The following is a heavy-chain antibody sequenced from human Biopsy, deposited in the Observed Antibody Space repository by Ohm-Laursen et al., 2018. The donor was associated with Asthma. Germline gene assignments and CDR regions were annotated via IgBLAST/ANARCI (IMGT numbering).Heavy chain of an antibody. CDR1: GGTFSNFA. CDR3: ARCQVGYSSGWSLLLKKIYYSGMDV. J-gene: IGHJ6*02. CDR2: IMTVFGIK. V-gene: IGHV1-69*01. Sequence: ASVKVARKVPGGTFSNFAISWVRQAPGQGLEWLGGIMTVFGIKNYAQKFQGRVTITADESTSTAYMEVTSLRSEDTAIYYCARCQVGYSSGWSLLLKKIYYSGMDVWGQGTAVTVSS. D-gene: IGHD6-19*01.